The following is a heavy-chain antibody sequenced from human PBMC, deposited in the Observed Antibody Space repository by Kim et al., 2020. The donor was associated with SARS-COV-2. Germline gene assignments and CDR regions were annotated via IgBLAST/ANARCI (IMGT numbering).Heavy chain of an antibody. J-gene: IGHJ4*02. CDR3: ARGREEIQLCLFGVRRTVYYCDY. CDR1: GGSFSGYY. Sequence: SETLSLTCAVYGGSFSGYYWSWIRQPPGKGLEWIGEINHSGSTNYNPSLKSRVTISVDTSKNQFSLKLSSVTAADTAVYYCARGREEIQLCLFGVRRTVYYCDYGREETRLRVST. D-gene: IGHD5-18*01. V-gene: IGHV4-34*01. CDR2: INHSGST.